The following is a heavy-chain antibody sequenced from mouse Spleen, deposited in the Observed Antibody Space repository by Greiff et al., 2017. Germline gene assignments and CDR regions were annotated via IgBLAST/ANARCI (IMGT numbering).Heavy chain of an antibody. Sequence: EVKLVESGGGLVKPGGSLKLSCAASGFTFSDYGMHWVRQAPEKGLEWVAYISSGSSTIYYADTVKGRFTISRDNAKNTLFLQMTSLRSEDTAMYYCATFYGDYNWYFDVWGAGTTVTVSS. CDR3: ATFYGDYNWYFDV. D-gene: IGHD2-13*01. V-gene: IGHV5-17*01. CDR1: GFTFSDYG. CDR2: ISSGSSTI. J-gene: IGHJ1*01.